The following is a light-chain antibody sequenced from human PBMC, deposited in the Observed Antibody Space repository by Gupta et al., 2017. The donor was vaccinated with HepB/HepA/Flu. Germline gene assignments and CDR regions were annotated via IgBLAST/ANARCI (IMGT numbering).Light chain of an antibody. CDR1: QNIDNY. CDR3: QETDSTHWT. CDR2: TTF. V-gene: IGKV1-39*01. J-gene: IGKJ4*01. Sequence: DIQMTQSPSSLSASVGDRVTITCRASQNIDNYLNWYQHKPGKAPNLLIYTTFSLQNGVPSRFSGSGSGTDFTLTISRLQPEDFATYYCQETDSTHWTFGGGTKVEIK.